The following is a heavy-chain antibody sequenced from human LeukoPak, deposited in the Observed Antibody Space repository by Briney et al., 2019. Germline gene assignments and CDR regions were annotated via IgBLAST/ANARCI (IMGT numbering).Heavy chain of an antibody. CDR1: GYSFTSYW. CDR3: ASSYTSSSGAFDY. V-gene: IGHV5-51*01. J-gene: IGHJ4*02. Sequence: GESLKISCKGSGYSFTSYWIGWVPQMPGKGLEWMGIIYPGDSDTRYSPSFQGQVTISADKSINTAYLQWSSLKASDTAMFYCASSYTSSSGAFDYWGQGTLVTVSS. D-gene: IGHD6-6*01. CDR2: IYPGDSDT.